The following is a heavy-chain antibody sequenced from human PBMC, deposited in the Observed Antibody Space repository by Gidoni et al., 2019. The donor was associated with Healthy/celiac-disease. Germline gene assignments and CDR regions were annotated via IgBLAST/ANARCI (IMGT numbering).Heavy chain of an antibody. CDR2: INPNSGGT. V-gene: IGHV1-2*02. Sequence: QVQLVQSGAEVKKPGASVKVSCKASGYTFTGSYMHWVRQAPGQGLEWMGWINPNSGGTNYAQKFQGRVTMTRDTSISTAYMELSRLRSDDTAVYYCARDPAPNIVVVVAATPFDYWGQGTLVTVSS. D-gene: IGHD2-15*01. CDR3: ARDPAPNIVVVVAATPFDY. CDR1: GYTFTGSY. J-gene: IGHJ4*02.